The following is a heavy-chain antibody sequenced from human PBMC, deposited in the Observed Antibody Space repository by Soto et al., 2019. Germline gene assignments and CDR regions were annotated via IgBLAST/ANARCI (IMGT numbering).Heavy chain of an antibody. J-gene: IGHJ4*02. D-gene: IGHD1-26*01. Sequence: GGSLRLSCAASGFTFSSYGMHWVRQAPGKGLEWVAVIWYDGSNKYYADSVKGRFTISRDNSKNTLYLQMNSLRAEDTAVYYCARGSGRDYSDGEPFDYWGQGTLVTVSS. V-gene: IGHV3-33*01. CDR3: ARGSGRDYSDGEPFDY. CDR1: GFTFSSYG. CDR2: IWYDGSNK.